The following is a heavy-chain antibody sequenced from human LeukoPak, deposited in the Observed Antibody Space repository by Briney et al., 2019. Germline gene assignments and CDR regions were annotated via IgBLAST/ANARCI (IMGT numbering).Heavy chain of an antibody. CDR1: GGSISSYY. CDR2: IYYSGST. Sequence: SETLSLTCTVSGGSISSYYWSWIRQPSGKGLEWIGYIYYSGSTNYNPSLKSRVTISVDTSKNQFSLKLSSVTAADTAVYYCARSVEVTTIFGFDPWGQGTLVTVSS. D-gene: IGHD5-24*01. J-gene: IGHJ5*02. CDR3: ARSVEVTTIFGFDP. V-gene: IGHV4-59*08.